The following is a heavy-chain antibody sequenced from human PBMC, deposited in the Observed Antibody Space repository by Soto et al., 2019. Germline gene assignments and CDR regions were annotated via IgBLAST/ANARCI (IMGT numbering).Heavy chain of an antibody. CDR1: GFRFSDYA. J-gene: IGHJ4*02. Sequence: EVQLVESGGGLVRPGRSLRLSCAASGFRFSDYAMHWVRQAPGKGLEWVSGISWNSDKIAYTESVRGRYTISRDSAEKSLYLEMNRLRIEDTAVYHCAKGKCGEHPHFDCWGQRALVTVSS. CDR3: AKGKCGEHPHFDC. D-gene: IGHD4-17*01. CDR2: ISWNSDKI. V-gene: IGHV3-9*01.